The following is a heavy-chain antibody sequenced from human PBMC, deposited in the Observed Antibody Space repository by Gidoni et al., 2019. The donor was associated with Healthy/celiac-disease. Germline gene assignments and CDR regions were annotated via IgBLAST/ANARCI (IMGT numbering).Heavy chain of an antibody. CDR3: AKVPAAGTRMGSWFDP. D-gene: IGHD6-13*01. CDR2: ISGSGGST. CDR1: GFTLSTYS. J-gene: IGHJ5*02. Sequence: EVQLLESGGGLVQPGGSLRLSCAASGFTLSTYSMRWVRQAPGKGLAWVSAISGSGGSTYYADSVKGRFTISRDNAKNTLYLQMNSLRAEDTAVYYCAKVPAAGTRMGSWFDPWGQGTLVPVSS. V-gene: IGHV3-23*01.